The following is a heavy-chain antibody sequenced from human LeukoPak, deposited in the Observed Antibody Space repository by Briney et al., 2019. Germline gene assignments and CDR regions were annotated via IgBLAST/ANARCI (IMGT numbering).Heavy chain of an antibody. V-gene: IGHV3-48*02. CDR2: ISSSGTSI. CDR3: ARTSMRAFDI. J-gene: IGHJ3*02. D-gene: IGHD2/OR15-2a*01. CDR1: GFTFSSYS. Sequence: GGSLRLSCAASGFTFSSYSMTWVRQAPGKGLEWVSYISSSGTSIYYVDSVKGRFTISRGNGKNSLYLQMNGLRDEDTAVYYCARTSMRAFDIWGQGTMVTVSS.